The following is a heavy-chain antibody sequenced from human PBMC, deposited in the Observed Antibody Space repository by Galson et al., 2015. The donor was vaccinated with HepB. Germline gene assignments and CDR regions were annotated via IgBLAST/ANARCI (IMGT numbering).Heavy chain of an antibody. D-gene: IGHD2-2*02. V-gene: IGHV3-7*01. CDR1: GFTFSSYW. CDR3: ARGLRVVVPAAILN. CDR2: IKQDGSEK. Sequence: SLRLSCAASGFTFSSYWMSWVRQAPGKGLEWVANIKQDGSEKYYVDSVKGRFTISRDNAKNSLYLQMNSLRAEDTAVYYCARGLRVVVPAAILNWGQGTLVTVSS. J-gene: IGHJ4*02.